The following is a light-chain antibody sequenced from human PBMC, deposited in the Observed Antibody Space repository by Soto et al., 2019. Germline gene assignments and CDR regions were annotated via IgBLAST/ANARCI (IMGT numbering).Light chain of an antibody. CDR2: AAS. CDR3: QQSSSWPPIT. V-gene: IGKV3-15*01. CDR1: HSVGSN. J-gene: IGKJ5*01. Sequence: EIVMTQSPATLSVSPGGRATLTCRASHSVGSNLAWYQQKSGQAPRLLIYAASTRATGIPARFSGSGSGTEFTLTISSLQSEDFAVYYCQQSSSWPPITFGQGTRLEIK.